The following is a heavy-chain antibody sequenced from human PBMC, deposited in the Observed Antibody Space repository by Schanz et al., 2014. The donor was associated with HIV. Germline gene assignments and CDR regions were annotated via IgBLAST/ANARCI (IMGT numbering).Heavy chain of an antibody. V-gene: IGHV4-31*02. J-gene: IGHJ4*02. D-gene: IGHD2-2*01. CDR3: ARSQDTSWFF. Sequence: QVQLVESGGSLVQPGRSLRLSCAASKFTFTDYAMHWVRQLPGKGLQWIGYIHHSGDTYYDASRRRRVTLSMDTSKNRFSLKMTAVTAADTAVYYCARSQDTSWFFWGQGILVTVSS. CDR2: IHHSGDT. CDR1: KFTFTDYA.